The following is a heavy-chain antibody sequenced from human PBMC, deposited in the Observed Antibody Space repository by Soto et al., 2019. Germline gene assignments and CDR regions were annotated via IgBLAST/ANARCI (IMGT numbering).Heavy chain of an antibody. V-gene: IGHV1-69*02. J-gene: IGHJ4*02. CDR2: IISILGIA. CDR1: GGSFSSYT. CDR3: ARSSLDDYGSGSYYNAPYYFDY. Sequence: SVKVSCKASGGSFSSYTISWVRQAPGQGHEWMGRIISILGIANYAQKFQGRVTITADKSTSTAYMELSSLGSEDTAVYYCARSSLDDYGSGSYYNAPYYFDYWVQGTLVTVS. D-gene: IGHD3-10*01.